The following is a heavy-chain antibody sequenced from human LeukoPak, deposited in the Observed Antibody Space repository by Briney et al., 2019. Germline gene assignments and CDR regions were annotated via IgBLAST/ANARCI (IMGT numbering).Heavy chain of an antibody. CDR1: GGSISSYY. Sequence: SETLSLTCTVSGGSISSYYWSWIRQPAGKGLEWIGRIYTSGSTNYNPSLKSRVTMSVDTSKNQFSLKLSSVTAADTAVYYCARGGWNDPYYYYYMDVWGKGTTVTVSS. CDR3: ARGGWNDPYYYYYMDV. CDR2: IYTSGST. D-gene: IGHD1-1*01. J-gene: IGHJ6*03. V-gene: IGHV4-4*07.